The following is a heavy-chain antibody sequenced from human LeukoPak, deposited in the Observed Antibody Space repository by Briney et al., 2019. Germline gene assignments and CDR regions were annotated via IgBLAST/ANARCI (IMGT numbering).Heavy chain of an antibody. V-gene: IGHV3-23*01. D-gene: IGHD1-14*01. Sequence: GGSLRLSCAASGFTFSTYAMSWVRQAPGKGLEWVSDISGSGGSAYYADSVRGRFTISRDISKNTLYLQMNSLRAEDTAVYYCAKESRARGTYYFDYWGQGTLVTVSS. CDR1: GFTFSTYA. CDR2: ISGSGGSA. J-gene: IGHJ4*02. CDR3: AKESRARGTYYFDY.